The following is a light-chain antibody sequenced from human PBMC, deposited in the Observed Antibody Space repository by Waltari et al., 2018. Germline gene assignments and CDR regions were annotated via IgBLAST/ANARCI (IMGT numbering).Light chain of an antibody. Sequence: QSPLTQPASVSGSPGQSITISCTGTSSDVGTYNLVSWYQQHPGKAPKLMIYEDYKRPSGVSNRVSGSKSGNTASLTISGLQAEDEADYYCCSYVSGDTWVFGGGTELAVL. CDR1: SSDVGTYNL. V-gene: IGLV2-23*01. J-gene: IGLJ3*02. CDR3: CSYVSGDTWV. CDR2: EDY.